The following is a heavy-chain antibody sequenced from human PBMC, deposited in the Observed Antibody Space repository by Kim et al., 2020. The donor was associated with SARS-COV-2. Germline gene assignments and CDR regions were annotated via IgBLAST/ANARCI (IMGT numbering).Heavy chain of an antibody. CDR3: ARETSAGIAVAGTFYY. D-gene: IGHD6-19*01. Sequence: KFQGRVTITRDTSAGTAYMELSSLRSEDTAVYYCARETSAGIAVAGTFYYWGQGTLVTVSS. J-gene: IGHJ4*02. V-gene: IGHV1-3*01.